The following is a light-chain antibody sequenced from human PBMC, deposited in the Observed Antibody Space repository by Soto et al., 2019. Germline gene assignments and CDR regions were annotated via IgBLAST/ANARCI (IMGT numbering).Light chain of an antibody. Sequence: DIVVTQSPDSPAVSLGERATINCKSSQGVLYSSDSKDYLAWYQQKPGQPPKLLIYWASTREFGVPDRFSGSGSGTDFTLTISTLQAEDVEVYYCQQYYSTPWTFGQGTKVDIK. V-gene: IGKV4-1*01. J-gene: IGKJ1*01. CDR2: WAS. CDR1: QGVLYSSDSKDY. CDR3: QQYYSTPWT.